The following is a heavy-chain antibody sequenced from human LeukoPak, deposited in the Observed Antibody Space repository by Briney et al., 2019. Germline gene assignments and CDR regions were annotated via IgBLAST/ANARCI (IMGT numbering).Heavy chain of an antibody. V-gene: IGHV5-51*01. D-gene: IGHD6-19*01. CDR2: IYPGDSDT. CDR3: ARQSRIAVAGTGNWFDP. Sequence: GESLKISCKGSGYSFTSYWIGWVRQMPGKGLEWMGIIYPGDSDTRYSPSFQGQVTISADKSISTAYLQWSGLKASDTAMYYCARQSRIAVAGTGNWFDPWGQGTLVTVSS. J-gene: IGHJ5*02. CDR1: GYSFTSYW.